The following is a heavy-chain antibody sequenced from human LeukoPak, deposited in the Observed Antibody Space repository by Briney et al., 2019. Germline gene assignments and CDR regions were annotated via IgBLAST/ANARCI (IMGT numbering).Heavy chain of an antibody. CDR3: ARRTFGGVNGMDV. D-gene: IGHD3-10*01. CDR1: GGSSSIGGYY. CDR2: SYYSGST. V-gene: IGHV4-31*03. J-gene: IGHJ6*02. Sequence: SETLFLTCSVSGGSSSIGGYYWSWIRQHPGKGLEWIAYSYYSGSTYYNPSLKSRVAISVDMSKSQFSLSLASVTAADTAVYYCARRTFGGVNGMDVWGQGTTVTVSS.